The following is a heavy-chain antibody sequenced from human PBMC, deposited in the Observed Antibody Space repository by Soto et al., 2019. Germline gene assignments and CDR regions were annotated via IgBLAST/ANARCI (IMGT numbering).Heavy chain of an antibody. Sequence: QVQLQQWGAGLVEPSETLSLTCAVHGGTFSAYYWSWIRQAPGKGLEWIGEINHRGSATYSPSLKSRVTITVDTSKDPFSLRLTSLTAADTAVYFCARGGWGISSTPYYDNYYYMDIWGKGTTVTVSS. V-gene: IGHV4-34*01. CDR3: ARGGWGISSTPYYDNYYYMDI. D-gene: IGHD3-22*01. CDR1: GGTFSAYY. CDR2: INHRGSA. J-gene: IGHJ6*03.